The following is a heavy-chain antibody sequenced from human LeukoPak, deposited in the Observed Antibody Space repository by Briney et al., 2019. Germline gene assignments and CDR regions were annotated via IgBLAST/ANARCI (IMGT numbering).Heavy chain of an antibody. CDR1: GGSISSYH. Sequence: SETLSLTCTVSGGSISSYHWSWIRQPPGKGLEWIRYIYYSGSTNYNPSLKSRVTISVDTSKNQSSLKLSSVTAADTAVYYCARVIHSLDTRGRYYYYGMDVWGQGTTVTVSS. CDR3: ARVIHSLDTRGRYYYYGMDV. CDR2: IYYSGST. D-gene: IGHD2-15*01. J-gene: IGHJ6*02. V-gene: IGHV4-59*01.